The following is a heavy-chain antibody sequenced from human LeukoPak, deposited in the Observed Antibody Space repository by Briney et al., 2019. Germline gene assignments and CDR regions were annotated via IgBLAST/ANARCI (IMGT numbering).Heavy chain of an antibody. J-gene: IGHJ1*01. D-gene: IGHD2-2*01. CDR2: IYYSGST. V-gene: IGHV4-59*08. CDR1: GGSISSYY. CDR3: AAVSSTSSEYFQH. Sequence: SETLSLTCTVSGGSISSYYWGWIRQPPGKGLEWIGYIYYSGSTNYNPSLKSRVTISVDTSKNQFSLKLSSVTAADTAVYYCAAVSSTSSEYFQHWGQGTLVTVSS.